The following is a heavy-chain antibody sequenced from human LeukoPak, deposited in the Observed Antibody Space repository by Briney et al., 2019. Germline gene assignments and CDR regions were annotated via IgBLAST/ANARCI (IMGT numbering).Heavy chain of an antibody. J-gene: IGHJ5*02. D-gene: IGHD3-10*02. V-gene: IGHV1-24*01. CDR3: ATLRGVRAQYNWFDP. Sequence: ASVKVSCKASGGTFSSYAISWVRQAPGKGLEWMGGFDPEDGETIYAQKFQGRVTMTEDTSTDTAYMELSSLRSEDTAVYYCATLRGVRAQYNWFDPWGQGTLVTVSS. CDR1: GGTFSSYA. CDR2: FDPEDGET.